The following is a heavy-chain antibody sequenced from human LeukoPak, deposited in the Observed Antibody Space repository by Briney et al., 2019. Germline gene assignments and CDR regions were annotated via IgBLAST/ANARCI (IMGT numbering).Heavy chain of an antibody. CDR3: ARSRPYSSSWGYFYYGMDV. CDR2: IYYSADT. V-gene: IGHV4-59*01. J-gene: IGHJ6*02. CDR1: GGSISSYS. Sequence: NPSETLSFTCTVSGGSISSYSWSWIRQPPGKGLEWIGYIYYSADTNYNPSLKSRITISVDTSKNQFSLNLTSVTAADTAVYYCARSRPYSSSWGYFYYGMDVWGQGTTVTVSS. D-gene: IGHD6-13*01.